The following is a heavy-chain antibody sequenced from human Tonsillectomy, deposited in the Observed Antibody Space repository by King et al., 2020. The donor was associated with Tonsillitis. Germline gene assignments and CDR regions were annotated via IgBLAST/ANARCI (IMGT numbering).Heavy chain of an antibody. CDR1: GFTFSSYE. V-gene: IGHV3-48*03. D-gene: IGHD1-26*01. J-gene: IGHJ4*02. Sequence: VKLVESGGGLVQPGGSLRLSGAASGFTFSSYEMNWVRQAPGNGLEGVSYITSSYNTIYHADSVRGRFTISRDNATNSLYLQMNSLRAEDTAVYYCARSLRGFDYWGQGTLVTVSS. CDR3: ARSLRGFDY. CDR2: ITSSYNTI.